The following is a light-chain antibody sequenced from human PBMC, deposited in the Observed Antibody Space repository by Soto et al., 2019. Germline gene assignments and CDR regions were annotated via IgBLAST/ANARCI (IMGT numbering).Light chain of an antibody. J-gene: IGKJ1*01. CDR2: KAS. CDR3: QQYTSYPWA. CDR1: RSVANW. V-gene: IGKV1-5*03. Sequence: DIQMTQSPSTLSASVGDRVTITCRASRSVANWVAWYQQKPGKAPKLLIYKASALESGAPPRFSGSGFGTEFRLTISGLQADDSATYHCQQYTSYPWAFGQGTRVEVK.